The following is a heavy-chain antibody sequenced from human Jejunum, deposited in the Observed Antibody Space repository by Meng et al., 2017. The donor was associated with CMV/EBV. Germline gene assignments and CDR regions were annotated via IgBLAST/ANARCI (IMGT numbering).Heavy chain of an antibody. CDR3: MRGRNSFWFDH. CDR2: INAGNGNT. CDR1: GYTFRKYA. D-gene: IGHD2/OR15-2a*01. Sequence: SGKTSGYTFRKYAMYWVRQGPGQSLEWMGWINAGNGNTKYSQKFQGRVTFTRDTSASTGYMELSSLTSEDTAVYYCMRGRNSFWFDHWGQGTLVTVSS. V-gene: IGHV1-3*01. J-gene: IGHJ5*02.